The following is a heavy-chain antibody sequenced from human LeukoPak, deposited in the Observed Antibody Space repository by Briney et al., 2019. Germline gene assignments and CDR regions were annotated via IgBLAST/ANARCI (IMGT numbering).Heavy chain of an antibody. Sequence: SETLSLTCTVSGGSISSYYWSWIRQPPGKGLEWIGYIYYSGSTNYNPSLKSRVTISVDTSKNQFSLRLSSVTAADTAVYYCARGGSYLSAFDIWGQGTMVTVSS. CDR2: IYYSGST. CDR1: GGSISSYY. CDR3: ARGGSYLSAFDI. J-gene: IGHJ3*02. V-gene: IGHV4-59*01. D-gene: IGHD1-26*01.